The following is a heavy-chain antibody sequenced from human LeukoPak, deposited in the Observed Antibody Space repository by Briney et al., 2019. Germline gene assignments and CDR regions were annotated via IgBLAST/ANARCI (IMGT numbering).Heavy chain of an antibody. V-gene: IGHV3-66*01. CDR2: IYSGGYT. Sequence: AGGSLRLSCAASGFTVSSNYMSWVRQAPGKGLEWVSVIYSGGYTYYADSVKGRFTISRDNSKNTLYLQMNSLRAEDTAVYYCAKVQLAQDLYYFDYWGQGTLVTVSS. CDR1: GFTVSSNY. D-gene: IGHD5-18*01. J-gene: IGHJ4*02. CDR3: AKVQLAQDLYYFDY.